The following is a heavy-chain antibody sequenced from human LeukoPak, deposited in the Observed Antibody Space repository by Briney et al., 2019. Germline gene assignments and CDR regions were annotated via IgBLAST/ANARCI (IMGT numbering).Heavy chain of an antibody. CDR2: IYYSGST. CDR1: GGSISSYY. CDR3: ARDRAAGFDP. D-gene: IGHD6-13*01. J-gene: IGHJ5*02. Sequence: SETLSLTCTVSGGSISSYYWSWIRQPPGKGLEWIGYIYYSGSTNYNPSFKSRVTISVDTSKNQFSLKLSSVTAADTAVYYCARDRAAGFDPWGQGTLVTVSS. V-gene: IGHV4-59*01.